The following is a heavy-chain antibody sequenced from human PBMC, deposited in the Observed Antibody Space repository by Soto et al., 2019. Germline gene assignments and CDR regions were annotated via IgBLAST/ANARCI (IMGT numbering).Heavy chain of an antibody. V-gene: IGHV6-1*01. CDR3: AKGDNLGPKTGYDFDS. Sequence: HTIPLTCAISGDSVSRNTASWNWIRQSPSRGLEWLGRTYFRSKWYNDYAVSVKSRIIINPDTSNNQFSLQLNSVTPEDTAVYFCAKGDNLGPKTGYDFDSWGQGIMVTLSS. J-gene: IGHJ4*02. D-gene: IGHD5-12*01. CDR1: GDSVSRNTAS. CDR2: TYFRSKWYN.